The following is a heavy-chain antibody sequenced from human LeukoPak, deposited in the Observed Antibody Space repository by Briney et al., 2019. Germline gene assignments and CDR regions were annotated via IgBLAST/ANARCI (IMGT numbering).Heavy chain of an antibody. CDR2: IKQDGSEK. CDR3: ARENIVVVPAKDAFDI. J-gene: IGHJ3*02. CDR1: GFTFSSYW. Sequence: GGSLRLSCAASGFTFSSYWMSWVRQAPGKGLEWVANIKQDGSEKYYVDSVKGRFTISRDNAKNSPYLQMNSLRAEDTAVYYCARENIVVVPAKDAFDIWGQGTMVTVSS. V-gene: IGHV3-7*01. D-gene: IGHD2-2*01.